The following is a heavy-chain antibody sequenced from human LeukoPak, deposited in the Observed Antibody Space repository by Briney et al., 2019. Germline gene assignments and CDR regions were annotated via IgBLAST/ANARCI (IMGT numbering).Heavy chain of an antibody. D-gene: IGHD3-10*01. J-gene: IGHJ4*02. CDR1: VLPYNLYT. CDR3: ARERGYFVY. V-gene: IGHV3-48*02. Sequence: GGSLRLSCPASVLPYNLYTMNWVRQAPGKGLEWVSSISGSGGTIYYADSVKGRFTISRDNAKNSLYLQMNSLRDEDTAVYFCARERGYFVYWGQGTLVTVSS. CDR2: ISGSGGTI.